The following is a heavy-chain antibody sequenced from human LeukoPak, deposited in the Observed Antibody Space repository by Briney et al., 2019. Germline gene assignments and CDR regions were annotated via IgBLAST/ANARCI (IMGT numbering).Heavy chain of an antibody. Sequence: SETLSLTCTVSGGSISSYYWSWIRQPPGKGLEWIGYIYCSGSTNYNPSLKSRVTISVDTSKNQFSLKLSSVTAADTAVYYCAREAVTFGGVIAAFDYWGQGTLVTVSS. J-gene: IGHJ4*02. V-gene: IGHV4-59*01. D-gene: IGHD3-16*02. CDR1: GGSISSYY. CDR3: AREAVTFGGVIAAFDY. CDR2: IYCSGST.